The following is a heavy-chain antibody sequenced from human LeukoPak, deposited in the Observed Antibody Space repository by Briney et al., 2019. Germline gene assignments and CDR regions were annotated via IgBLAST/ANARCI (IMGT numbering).Heavy chain of an antibody. CDR1: GFTFSSYG. Sequence: GGSLRLSCAASGFTFSSYGMHWVRQAPGKGLEWVAVISYDGSNKYYADSVKGRFTISRDNSKNTLYLQMNNLRVEDTALYYCARDAMGSGSQNYWGQGTLVIVSS. J-gene: IGHJ4*02. V-gene: IGHV3-30*03. CDR3: ARDAMGSGSQNY. CDR2: ISYDGSNK. D-gene: IGHD3-10*01.